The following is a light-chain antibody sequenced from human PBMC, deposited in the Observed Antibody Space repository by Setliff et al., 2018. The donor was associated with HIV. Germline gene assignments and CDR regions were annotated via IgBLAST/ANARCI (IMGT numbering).Light chain of an antibody. CDR1: SSDVGGFDY. CDR2: EVR. CDR3: ISYATTNTLP. V-gene: IGLV2-14*01. Sequence: QSALAQPASVSESPGQSITISCTGTSSDVGGFDYVSWYQQHPGKAPKLMIYEVRNRPSGVSNRFSGSKSGNTASLTISGLQAEDEADYYCISYATTNTLPFGTGTRSPS. J-gene: IGLJ1*01.